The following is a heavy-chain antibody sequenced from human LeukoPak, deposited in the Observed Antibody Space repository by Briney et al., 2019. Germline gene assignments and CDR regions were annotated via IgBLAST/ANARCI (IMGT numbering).Heavy chain of an antibody. CDR3: ARDIPVTSYAFDI. J-gene: IGHJ3*02. CDR1: GFTVSSNY. CDR2: IYSGGST. D-gene: IGHD5-18*01. Sequence: GGSLRLSCAASGFTVSSNYMSWVRQAPGKGLEWVSVIYSGGSTYYADSVKGRFTISRDNSKNTLYLQMNSLRAEDTAVYYCARDIPVTSYAFDIWGQGTMVTVPS. V-gene: IGHV3-66*01.